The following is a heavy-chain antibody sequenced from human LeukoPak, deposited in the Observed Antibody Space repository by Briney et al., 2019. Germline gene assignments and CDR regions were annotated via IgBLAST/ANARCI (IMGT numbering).Heavy chain of an antibody. D-gene: IGHD2-2*01. CDR1: GFTFSSYA. Sequence: PGGSLRLSCAASGFTFSSYAMSWVRQAPGKGLEWVSAISGSGGSKYYADSVKGRFTISRDNSKNTLYLQMNSLRAEDTAVYYCAKDPEGGHCSSTSCPPGVDYWGQGTLVTVSS. CDR3: AKDPEGGHCSSTSCPPGVDY. CDR2: ISGSGGSK. V-gene: IGHV3-23*01. J-gene: IGHJ4*02.